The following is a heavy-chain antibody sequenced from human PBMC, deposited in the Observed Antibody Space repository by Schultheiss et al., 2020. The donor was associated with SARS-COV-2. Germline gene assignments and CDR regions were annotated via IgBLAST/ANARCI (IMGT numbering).Heavy chain of an antibody. CDR3: TRDPEALDY. D-gene: IGHD1-14*01. V-gene: IGHV3-64*04. Sequence: GGSLRLSCSGSGFTFSRYAMHWVRQAPGKGLEYVSAISSNGGSTYYADSVKGRLTISKDNSKNSLYLQMNSLRDEDTAVYYCTRDPEALDYWGQGTLVTVSS. J-gene: IGHJ4*02. CDR2: ISSNGGST. CDR1: GFTFSRYA.